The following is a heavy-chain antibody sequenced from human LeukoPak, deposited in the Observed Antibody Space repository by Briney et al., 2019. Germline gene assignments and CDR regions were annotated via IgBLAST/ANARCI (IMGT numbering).Heavy chain of an antibody. J-gene: IGHJ4*02. D-gene: IGHD1-26*01. V-gene: IGHV3-15*01. Sequence: GGSLRLSCAASGFTFRNAWMSWVRQAPGKGLEWVGRVKSKPDGGTTDYAAPVKGRFTISRDDSKNTLYLQMNGLKTDDTAVYYCTTAGPSGSYYEIVNYWGQGTLVTVSS. CDR1: GFTFRNAW. CDR3: TTAGPSGSYYEIVNY. CDR2: VKSKPDGGTT.